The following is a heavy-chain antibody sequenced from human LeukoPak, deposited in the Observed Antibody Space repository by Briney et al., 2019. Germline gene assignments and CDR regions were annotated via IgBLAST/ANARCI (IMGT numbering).Heavy chain of an antibody. V-gene: IGHV4-39*01. CDR3: ARRGTRWYFDY. CDR1: GGSVSNGIYY. D-gene: IGHD4-23*01. Sequence: SETLSLTCTVSGGSVSNGIYYWGWIRQPPGKGLEWIGSIHNVGSTYYNPSLKSRVTISVDTSNNQFSLRLRSVTAADTAVYYCARRGTRWYFDYWGQGTLVTVSS. CDR2: IHNVGST. J-gene: IGHJ4*02.